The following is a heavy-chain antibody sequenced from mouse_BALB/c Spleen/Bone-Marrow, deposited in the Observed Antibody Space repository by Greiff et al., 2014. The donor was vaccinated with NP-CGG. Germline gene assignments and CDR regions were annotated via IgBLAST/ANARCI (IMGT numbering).Heavy chain of an antibody. CDR2: IRAGGST. Sequence: QVQLKESGPGLVAPSQSLSITCTVSGFSLTSYGVHWVRQPPGKGLEWLGVIRAGGSTNYNSALMSRLSISKDNSKSQVFLKMNSLQTGDTAMYYCARVYLWYFDVWGAGTTVTVSS. CDR3: ARVYLWYFDV. D-gene: IGHD2-3*01. CDR1: GFSLTSYG. V-gene: IGHV2-9*02. J-gene: IGHJ1*01.